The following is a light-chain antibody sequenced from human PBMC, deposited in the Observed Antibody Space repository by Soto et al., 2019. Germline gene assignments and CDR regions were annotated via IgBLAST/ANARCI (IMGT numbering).Light chain of an antibody. CDR1: QSISTY. Sequence: DIQMTQSPSSLSASVGERVTITCRAGQSISTYLNWYQQKPGKAPKLLIYGASNLQSGVPSRFSGSGSGTDLTLTISSLQPEDSATYFWQQSYNTPPQYTFGQGTKLKIK. CDR3: QQSYNTPPQYT. J-gene: IGKJ2*01. V-gene: IGKV1-39*01. CDR2: GAS.